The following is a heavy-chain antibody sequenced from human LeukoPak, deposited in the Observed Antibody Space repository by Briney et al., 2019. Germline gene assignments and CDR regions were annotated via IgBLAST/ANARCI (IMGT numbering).Heavy chain of an antibody. CDR3: ARPGGSYGSRSFDY. CDR1: GYTFISYT. CDR2: INAGNGNT. J-gene: IGHJ4*02. V-gene: IGHV1-3*01. D-gene: IGHD1-26*01. Sequence: GASVKVSCKASGYTFISYTLHWVRQAPGQRLEWMGWINAGNGNTKYSQKFQGRVTITRDTSASTAYMELNSLRSEDTAVYYCARPGGSYGSRSFDYWGQGTLVTVSS.